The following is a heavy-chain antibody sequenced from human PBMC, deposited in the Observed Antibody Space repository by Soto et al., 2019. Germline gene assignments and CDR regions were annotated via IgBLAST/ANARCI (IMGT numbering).Heavy chain of an antibody. D-gene: IGHD3-9*01. Sequence: RQIPGTGMEWIGRIDPSDSYTNYSPSFQGHVTISADKSISTAYLQWSSLKASDTAIYVCARQRYFFFQAEDGIRDL. V-gene: IGHV5-10-1*01. CDR3: ARQRYFFFQAEDGIRDL. CDR2: IDPSDSYT. J-gene: IGHJ2*01.